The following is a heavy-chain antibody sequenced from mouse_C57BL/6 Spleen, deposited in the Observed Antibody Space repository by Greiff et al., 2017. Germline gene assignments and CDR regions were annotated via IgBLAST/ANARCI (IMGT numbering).Heavy chain of an antibody. CDR1: GYTFTSYW. Sequence: QVQLQQPGAELVRPGSSVKLSCKASGYTFTSYWMDWVKQRPGQGLEWVGNIYPSDSETHYNQKFKDKATLTVDKSSSTASMQLSSLTSEDSAVYYCARTPYYGSSYEGWFAYWGQGTLVTVSA. CDR2: IYPSDSET. D-gene: IGHD1-1*01. J-gene: IGHJ3*01. V-gene: IGHV1-61*01. CDR3: ARTPYYGSSYEGWFAY.